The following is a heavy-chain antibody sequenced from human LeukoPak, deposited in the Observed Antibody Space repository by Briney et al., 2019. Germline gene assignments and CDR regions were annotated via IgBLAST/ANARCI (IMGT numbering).Heavy chain of an antibody. CDR2: MHHNNRNT. J-gene: IGHJ4*02. Sequence: ASVKVSCKASGYTFTSYDINWVRQATGQELQLMGWMHHNNRNTGYAQKFQVRVTMTRNTPISPAYMELSSLGSEHTAVYYCARGRDYWGQGTLVTVSS. CDR1: GYTFTSYD. CDR3: ARGRDY. V-gene: IGHV1-8*01.